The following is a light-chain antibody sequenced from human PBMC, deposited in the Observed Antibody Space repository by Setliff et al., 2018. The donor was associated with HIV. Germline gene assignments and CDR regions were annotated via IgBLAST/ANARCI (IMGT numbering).Light chain of an antibody. Sequence: QSVLAQPPSVSGSPGQSVTISCTGTSSDVGRYNRVSWYQQPPGTAPKLMIYEVTNRPSGVPDRFSGSKSGSTASLTISGLQAEDEADYYCSSYTSITTVVFGGGTKVTVL. CDR1: SSDVGRYNR. J-gene: IGLJ2*01. V-gene: IGLV2-18*02. CDR2: EVT. CDR3: SSYTSITTVV.